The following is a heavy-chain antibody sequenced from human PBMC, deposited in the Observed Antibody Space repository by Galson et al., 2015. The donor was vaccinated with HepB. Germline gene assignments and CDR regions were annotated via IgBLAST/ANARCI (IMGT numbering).Heavy chain of an antibody. CDR2: IKHDGSEK. V-gene: IGHV3-7*05. CDR1: GFTFSSTW. J-gene: IGHJ5*02. CDR3: ARGSPTGVDWFAP. Sequence: SLRLSCAASGFTFSSTWMTWVRQAPGKGLEWVANIKHDGSEKYYVDSVKGRFTISRDNAKNSLYLQMNSLRAEDTALYHCARGSPTGVDWFAPWGQGTL. D-gene: IGHD1-14*01.